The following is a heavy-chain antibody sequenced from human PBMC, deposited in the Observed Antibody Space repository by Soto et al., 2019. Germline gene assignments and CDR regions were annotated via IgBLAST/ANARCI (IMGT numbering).Heavy chain of an antibody. D-gene: IGHD3-16*01. CDR3: AKDLGGGWIPDYFDH. Sequence: QVQLVESGGGVVQPGRSLRLSCAASGFTFSSYGMHWVRQAPGKGLEWVAVISYDGTSTDFADSVKGRFTISRDNSKNTLYLEMDRRRAEDTAVYYCAKDLGGGWIPDYFDHWGQGTLVTVSS. V-gene: IGHV3-30*18. CDR1: GFTFSSYG. CDR2: ISYDGTST. J-gene: IGHJ4*02.